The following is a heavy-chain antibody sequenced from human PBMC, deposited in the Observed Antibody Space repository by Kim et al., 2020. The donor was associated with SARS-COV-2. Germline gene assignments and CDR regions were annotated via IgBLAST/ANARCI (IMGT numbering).Heavy chain of an antibody. CDR3: ARAPDCSGGSCRLDY. V-gene: IGHV4-4*07. J-gene: IGHJ4*02. Sequence: SETQSLTCSVSGGPISSYHWSWIRQPAGKGLEWIGRVYNSGSTNYNPSLRSRVTMSVDTSKNQFSLKLSYVTAADTAVYYCARAPDCSGGSCRLDYWGQGTLVTVSS. CDR2: VYNSGST. D-gene: IGHD2-15*01. CDR1: GGPISSYH.